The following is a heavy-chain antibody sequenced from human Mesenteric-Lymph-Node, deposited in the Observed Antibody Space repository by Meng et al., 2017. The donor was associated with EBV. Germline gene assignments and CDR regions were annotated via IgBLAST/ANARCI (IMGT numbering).Heavy chain of an antibody. CDR1: GGSISSSSDY. J-gene: IGHJ4*02. Sequence: LQLQEWGPGLVKPSETLSLTCTVSGGSISSSSDYWGWIRQPPGKGLEWVGCIYYSGRTYYNPSLKSRVTISVDTSKNQFSLKLSSVTAADTAVYYCATSSLTVDYWGQGTLVTVSS. CDR3: ATSSLTVDY. V-gene: IGHV4-39*07. CDR2: IYYSGRT.